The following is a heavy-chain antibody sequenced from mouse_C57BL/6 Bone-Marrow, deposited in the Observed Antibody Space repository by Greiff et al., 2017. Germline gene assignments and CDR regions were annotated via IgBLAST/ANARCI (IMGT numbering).Heavy chain of an antibody. CDR3: ARGDGFAY. CDR1: GYAFSSYW. J-gene: IGHJ3*01. Sequence: VKLVESGAELVKPGASVKISCKASGYAFSSYWMNWVKQRPGKGLEWIGQIYPGDGDTNYNGKFKGKATLTADKSSNTAYMQLSSLTSEDSAVYFCARGDGFAYWGQGTLVTVSA. CDR2: IYPGDGDT. V-gene: IGHV1-80*01.